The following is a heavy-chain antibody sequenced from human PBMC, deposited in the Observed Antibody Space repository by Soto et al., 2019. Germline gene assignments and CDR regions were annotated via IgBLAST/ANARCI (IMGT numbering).Heavy chain of an antibody. Sequence: GESQKISCKASGYPFPNYWIGWVRPMHGKGPERMGIVYPDDSTVRYNPTFQGQVTISADKSISTAFLQWSGLRASDTAMYYCARLRTSVTTEDAFDIWGPGTMVTVSS. CDR3: ARLRTSVTTEDAFDI. D-gene: IGHD4-17*01. CDR1: GYPFPNYW. J-gene: IGHJ3*02. V-gene: IGHV5-51*01. CDR2: VYPDDSTV.